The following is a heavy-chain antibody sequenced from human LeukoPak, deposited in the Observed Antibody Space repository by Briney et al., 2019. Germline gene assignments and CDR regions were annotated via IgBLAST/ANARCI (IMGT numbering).Heavy chain of an antibody. CDR1: GGSFSGYY. V-gene: IGHV4-34*01. J-gene: IGHJ5*02. CDR3: AREGVGATNWFDP. CDR2: INHSGST. D-gene: IGHD1-26*01. Sequence: SETLSLTCAVYGGSFSGYYWSWIRQPPGKGLEWIGEINHSGSTNYDPSLKSRVTISVDTSKNQFSLKLSSVTAADTAVYYCAREGVGATNWFDPWGQGTLVTVSS.